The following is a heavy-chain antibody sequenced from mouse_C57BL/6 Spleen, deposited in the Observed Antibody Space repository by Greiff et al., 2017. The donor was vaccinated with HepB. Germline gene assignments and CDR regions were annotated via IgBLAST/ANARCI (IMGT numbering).Heavy chain of an antibody. D-gene: IGHD1-1*01. J-gene: IGHJ4*01. V-gene: IGHV1-82*01. Sequence: VQLQQSGPELVKPGASVKISCKASGYAFSSSWMNWVKQRPGKGLEWIGRIYPGDGDTNYNGKFKGKATLTADKSSSTAYMQLSRLTSEDSAVYFCAKAITTVGGYAMDYWGQGTSVTVSS. CDR2: IYPGDGDT. CDR3: AKAITTVGGYAMDY. CDR1: GYAFSSSW.